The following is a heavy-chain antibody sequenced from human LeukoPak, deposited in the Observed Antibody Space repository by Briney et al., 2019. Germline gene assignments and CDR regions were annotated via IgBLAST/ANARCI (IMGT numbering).Heavy chain of an antibody. D-gene: IGHD6-13*01. CDR3: ARNGDSSSWYHEFDP. CDR1: GGTFSSYA. Sequence: ASVKVSCKAPGGTFSSYAISWVRQAPGQGLEWMGGIIPIFGTANYAQKFQGRVTITADESTSTAYMELSSLRSEDTAVYYCARNGDSSSWYHEFDPWGQGTLVTVSS. V-gene: IGHV1-69*13. CDR2: IIPIFGTA. J-gene: IGHJ5*02.